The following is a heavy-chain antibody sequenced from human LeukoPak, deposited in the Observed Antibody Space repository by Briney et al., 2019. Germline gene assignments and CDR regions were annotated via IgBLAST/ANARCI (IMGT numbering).Heavy chain of an antibody. CDR3: ARGITMAN. J-gene: IGHJ4*02. D-gene: IGHD3-10*01. V-gene: IGHV3-7*04. CDR2: IKQDGSER. CDR1: GFTFSNYW. Sequence: GGYLRLSCAASGFTFSNYWMTWVRQAPGKGLEWVANIKQDGSEREYVDSVKGRFTISRDDAKNSLYLQMNSLRAEDTAVYYCARGITMANWGQGTLVTVSS.